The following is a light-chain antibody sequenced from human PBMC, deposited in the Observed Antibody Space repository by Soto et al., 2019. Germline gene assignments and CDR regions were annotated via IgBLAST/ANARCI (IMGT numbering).Light chain of an antibody. CDR3: VAWDDSLNGVV. Sequence: QTVVTQPPSASGTPGQRVTISCSGSSSNIGSNTVNWYQQLPGTAPKLLIYNDNQRPSGVPDRFSGSKSGTSASLAISGLQSEYEADYYCVAWDDSLNGVVFGGGTKVTVL. V-gene: IGLV1-44*01. CDR2: NDN. J-gene: IGLJ2*01. CDR1: SSNIGSNT.